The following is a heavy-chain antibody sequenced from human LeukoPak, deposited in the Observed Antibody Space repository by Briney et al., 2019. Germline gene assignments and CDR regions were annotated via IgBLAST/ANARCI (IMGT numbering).Heavy chain of an antibody. J-gene: IGHJ6*02. V-gene: IGHV1-18*01. CDR1: GYTFTSYG. D-gene: IGHD3-22*01. Sequence: ASVKVSCKASGYTFTSYGISWVRQAPGQGLEWMGWISAYNGNTNYAQKLQGRVTMTTDTSTSTAYMELRSLRSDDTAVYYCARSYYDSSGHSYGMDVWGQGTTDTVSS. CDR3: ARSYYDSSGHSYGMDV. CDR2: ISAYNGNT.